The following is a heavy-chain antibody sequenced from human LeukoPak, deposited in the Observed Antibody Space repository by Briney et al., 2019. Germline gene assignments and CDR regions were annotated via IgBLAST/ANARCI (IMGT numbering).Heavy chain of an antibody. CDR3: AKGGYYFDF. CDR2: IRFDGSNV. Sequence: GGSLRLSCAAPGLTFSSFGMHWVRQAPGKGLEWVALIRFDGSNVYYADSVKGRFTISRDNSKNTLYLQMNSLRPEDTAVYYCAKGGYYFDFWGQGTLVTVSS. D-gene: IGHD3-16*01. CDR1: GLTFSSFG. V-gene: IGHV3-30*02. J-gene: IGHJ4*02.